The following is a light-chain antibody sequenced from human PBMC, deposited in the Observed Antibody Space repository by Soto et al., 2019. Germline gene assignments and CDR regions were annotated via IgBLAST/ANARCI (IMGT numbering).Light chain of an antibody. J-gene: IGKJ1*01. CDR1: QSISSF. Sequence: EIQMTQSPSSLSSSLGDSVTITCRASQSISSFLNWYQQKTGKAPKLLIFAESNLQSGVPSRFSGSGSGTDLTLTISSLQPEDFATYYCQKSYSSPPTCGQGTKVDIK. V-gene: IGKV1-39*01. CDR2: AES. CDR3: QKSYSSPPT.